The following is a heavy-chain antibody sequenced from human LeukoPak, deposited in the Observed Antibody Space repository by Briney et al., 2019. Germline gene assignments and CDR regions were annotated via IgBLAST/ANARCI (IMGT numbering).Heavy chain of an antibody. CDR3: AKAYRAFTDYFDY. D-gene: IGHD1-26*01. V-gene: IGHV3-23*01. CDR2: ISGSGGSI. CDR1: GFTFSSYA. J-gene: IGHJ4*02. Sequence: GGSLRLSCAASGFTFSSYAMSWVRQAPGKGLEWVSVISGSGGSIYYADSVKGRFTVSRDNSKNTLYLQMNSLRAVDSAVYYCAKAYRAFTDYFDYWGQGTLVTVSS.